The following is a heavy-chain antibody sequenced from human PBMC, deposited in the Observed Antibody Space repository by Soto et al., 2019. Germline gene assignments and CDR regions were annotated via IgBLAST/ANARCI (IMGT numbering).Heavy chain of an antibody. J-gene: IGHJ5*02. CDR2: MYHSGTF. D-gene: IGHD3-10*01. Sequence: SETLSLTCAVSGGSIGGVCYSWSWIRQPPGGGLEWIGYMYHSGTFLKSPSLKTRLTMSLDMSKNQFSLTLNSMTAADTAVYYCARAQSYSGSGNYNNLMFDAWGQGIQVTVSS. CDR1: GGSIGGVCYS. V-gene: IGHV4-30-2*01. CDR3: ARAQSYSGSGNYNNLMFDA.